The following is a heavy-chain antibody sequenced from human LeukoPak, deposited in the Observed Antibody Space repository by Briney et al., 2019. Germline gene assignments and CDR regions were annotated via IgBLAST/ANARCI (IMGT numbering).Heavy chain of an antibody. D-gene: IGHD3-22*01. CDR1: GFTFSDYY. J-gene: IGHJ4*02. V-gene: IGHV3-11*01. Sequence: GGSLRLSCATSGFTFSDYYMSWIRQAPGKGLEWVAYISDSGSTDYHADSVKGRFTISRDNGKNSLYLQMNSLRVDDTAVYYCARDSGSDYYSSAGYWGQGTLVTVSS. CDR3: ARDSGSDYYSSAGY. CDR2: ISDSGSTD.